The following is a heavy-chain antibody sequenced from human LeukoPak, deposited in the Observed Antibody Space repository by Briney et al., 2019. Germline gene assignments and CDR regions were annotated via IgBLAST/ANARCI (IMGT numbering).Heavy chain of an antibody. Sequence: GGSLRLSCAASGFSFTYFWMTWVRQAPGKGLEWVSSISSSSSYIYYADSVKGRFTISRDNAKNSLYLQMNSLRAEDTAVYYCARVKTGYSSSWPIYYYYYMDVWGKGTTITVSS. D-gene: IGHD6-13*01. CDR3: ARVKTGYSSSWPIYYYYYMDV. CDR1: GFSFTYFW. J-gene: IGHJ6*03. V-gene: IGHV3-21*01. CDR2: ISSSSSYI.